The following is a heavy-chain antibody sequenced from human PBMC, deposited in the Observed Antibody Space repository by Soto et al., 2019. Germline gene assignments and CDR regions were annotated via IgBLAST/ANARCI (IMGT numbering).Heavy chain of an antibody. D-gene: IGHD3-22*01. Sequence: PSETLSLTCAVSGDSIRSGNWWSWVRQPPGKGLEWIGETYHGESTNYNPSLKSRVTISVDESNNHLSLKLSSATAADTAVYYCARREVVIGHYYGMDVWGQGTTVT. CDR1: GDSIRSGNW. CDR2: TYHGEST. V-gene: IGHV4-4*02. CDR3: ARREVVIGHYYGMDV. J-gene: IGHJ6*02.